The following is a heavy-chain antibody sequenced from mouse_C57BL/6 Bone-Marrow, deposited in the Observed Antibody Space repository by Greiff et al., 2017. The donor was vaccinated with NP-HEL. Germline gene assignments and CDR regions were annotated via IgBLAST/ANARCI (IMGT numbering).Heavy chain of an antibody. CDR3: ARRGLLLAMDY. J-gene: IGHJ4*01. Sequence: EVQRVESGGGLVQPGGSLKLSCAASGFTFSDYYMYWVRQTPEKRLEWVAYISNGGGSTYYPDTVKGRFTISRDNAKNTLYLQMSRLKSEDTAMYYCARRGLLLAMDYWGQGTSVTVSS. CDR2: ISNGGGST. CDR1: GFTFSDYY. D-gene: IGHD2-3*01. V-gene: IGHV5-12*01.